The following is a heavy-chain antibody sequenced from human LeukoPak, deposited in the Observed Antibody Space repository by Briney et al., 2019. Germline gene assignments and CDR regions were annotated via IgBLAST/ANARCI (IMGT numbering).Heavy chain of an antibody. Sequence: GGSLRLSCAASGFTFSSYTMHWVRQAPGKGLEWVAVISYDGSNKYYADSVKGGFTISRDNSKNMLYLQMNSLRAEDTAVYYCARGGRGPGDYFDLWGRGTLVTVSS. J-gene: IGHJ2*01. V-gene: IGHV3-30*04. D-gene: IGHD2-15*01. CDR2: ISYDGSNK. CDR1: GFTFSSYT. CDR3: ARGGRGPGDYFDL.